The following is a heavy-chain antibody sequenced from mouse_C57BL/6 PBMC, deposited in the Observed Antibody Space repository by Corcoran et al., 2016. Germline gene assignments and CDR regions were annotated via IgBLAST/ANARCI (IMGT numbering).Heavy chain of an antibody. V-gene: IGHV14-1*02. CDR2: IDPENGNT. CDR1: GFNIKDYY. D-gene: IGHD2-1*01. J-gene: IGHJ2*01. Sequence: EVQLQQSGAELVRPGALVKLSCKASGFNIKDYYMHWVKQRPEQGLEWIGWIDPENGNTIYDPKFQGKASITADTSSNTAYLQLSILTSEDTAVYYCARYYGNYYFDYWGQGTTLTVSS. CDR3: ARYYGNYYFDY.